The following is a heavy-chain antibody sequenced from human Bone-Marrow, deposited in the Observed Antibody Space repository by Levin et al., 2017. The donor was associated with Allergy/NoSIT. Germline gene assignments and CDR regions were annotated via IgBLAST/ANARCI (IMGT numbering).Heavy chain of an antibody. V-gene: IGHV1-2*02. J-gene: IGHJ4*02. CDR2: VNCNSGDT. Sequence: GGSLRLSCEAAGYTFTDHYIHWVRQAPGQGLEWMGWVNCNSGDTHYAQKFQDRVTMTRDTSITTAYIEVTSVRFDDTALYFCARNDYGDYVQNFDYWGQGTLVTVSS. CDR1: GYTFTDHY. D-gene: IGHD4-17*01. CDR3: ARNDYGDYVQNFDY.